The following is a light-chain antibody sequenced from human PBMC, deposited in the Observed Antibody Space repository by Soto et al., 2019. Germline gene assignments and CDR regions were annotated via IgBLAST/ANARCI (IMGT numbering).Light chain of an antibody. J-gene: IGLJ1*01. CDR1: TSDVGGYDD. CDR3: YPFTSPNTPNV. Sequence: QSALTQPASVSGSPGESITISCTGTTSDVGGYDDVSWYQQHPGQAAKLWIYEVSNPPSPLSHRFSGSPSGNKASPSISGPHPQDEAPYPCYPFTSPNTPNVFRTGTQGTVL. CDR2: EVS. V-gene: IGLV2-14*01.